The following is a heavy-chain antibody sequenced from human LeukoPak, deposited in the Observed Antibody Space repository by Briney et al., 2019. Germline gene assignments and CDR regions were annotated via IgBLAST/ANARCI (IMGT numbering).Heavy chain of an antibody. J-gene: IGHJ5*02. CDR3: ARHPIFSGAGSELWFDP. V-gene: IGHV4-39*01. CDR2: IYYAGYT. CDR1: GGSITTTDYY. Sequence: SETLSLTCTVSGGSITTTDYYWGWIRQPPGTGLEWIGSIYYAGYTFYKPSLRSRVAISVDTSKNQFSLTLSSMTAADTAVYYCARHPIFSGAGSELWFDPWGQGTLVTVSS. D-gene: IGHD3-10*01.